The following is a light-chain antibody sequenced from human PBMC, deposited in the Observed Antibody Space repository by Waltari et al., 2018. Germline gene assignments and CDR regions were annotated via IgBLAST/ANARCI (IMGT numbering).Light chain of an antibody. Sequence: IQLTQSPSSLSASVGDRVTITCRASQGISSYLAWYQQKPGKVPKLLIYAASPLQSGVPSRFSGSGSGTDFTLTISSLQPEDFATYYCQQRHTFGQGTKLEIK. CDR1: QGISSY. CDR2: AAS. CDR3: QQRHT. V-gene: IGKV1-9*01. J-gene: IGKJ2*01.